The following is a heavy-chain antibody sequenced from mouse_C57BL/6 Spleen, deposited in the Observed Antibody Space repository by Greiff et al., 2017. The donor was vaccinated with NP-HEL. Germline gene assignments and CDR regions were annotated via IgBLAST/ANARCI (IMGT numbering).Heavy chain of an antibody. J-gene: IGHJ3*01. CDR2: INPSNGGP. Sequence: QVQLQQPGTELVKPGASVKLSCKASGPTFTSYWMHWVKQRPGQGLEWIGNINPSNGGPKYNEKLQSKATLTVDKSSSTAYMHLSSLTSEDSAVYYCARSVDAWFAYWGQGTLVTVSA. CDR1: GPTFTSYW. V-gene: IGHV1-53*01. CDR3: ARSVDAWFAY.